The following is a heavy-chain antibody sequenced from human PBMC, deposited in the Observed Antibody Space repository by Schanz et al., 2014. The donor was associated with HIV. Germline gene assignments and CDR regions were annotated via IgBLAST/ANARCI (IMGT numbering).Heavy chain of an antibody. V-gene: IGHV3-11*01. Sequence: VQLVGSGGGLVKPGGSLRLSCAASGFTFTDNYMSWIRQAPGEGREWLSYISVNGATREYADSVKGRFTISRDNARTSLYLQMNSLRAEDTAVYYCAKPEYDSSGNSQSHFDYWGQGTLVTVSS. CDR2: ISVNGATR. J-gene: IGHJ4*02. D-gene: IGHD3-22*01. CDR1: GFTFTDNY. CDR3: AKPEYDSSGNSQSHFDY.